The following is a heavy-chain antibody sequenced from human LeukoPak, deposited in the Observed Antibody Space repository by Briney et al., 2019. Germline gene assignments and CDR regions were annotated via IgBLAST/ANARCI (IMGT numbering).Heavy chain of an antibody. J-gene: IGHJ4*02. V-gene: IGHV1-69*04. D-gene: IGHD2-21*02. Sequence: ASVKVSCKASGGTFSSYAISWVRQAPGQGLEWMGRIIPILGIANYAQKFQGRVTITADKSTSTAYMELSSLRSEDTAVYYCTLAYCGGDCYAYFDYWGQGTLVTVSS. CDR3: TLAYCGGDCYAYFDY. CDR1: GGTFSSYA. CDR2: IIPILGIA.